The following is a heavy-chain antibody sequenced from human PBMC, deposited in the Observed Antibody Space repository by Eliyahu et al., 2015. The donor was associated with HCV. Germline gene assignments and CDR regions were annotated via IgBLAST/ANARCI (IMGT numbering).Heavy chain of an antibody. V-gene: IGHV3-33*01. CDR2: IWYDGSNK. CDR3: ARDGSSWWGYYYYGMDV. D-gene: IGHD6-13*01. J-gene: IGHJ6*02. CDR1: GFTFSSYG. Sequence: QVQLVESGGGVVQPGRSLRLSCAASGFTFSSYGMHWVRQAPGKGLEWVAVIWYDGSNKYYADSVKGRFTISRDNSKNTLYLQMNSLRAEDTAVYYCARDGSSWWGYYYYGMDVWGQGTTVTVSS.